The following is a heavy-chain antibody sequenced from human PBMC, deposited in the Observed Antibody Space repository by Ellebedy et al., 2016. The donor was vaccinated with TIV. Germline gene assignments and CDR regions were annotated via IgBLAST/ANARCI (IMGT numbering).Heavy chain of an antibody. J-gene: IGHJ4*02. V-gene: IGHV3-21*04. Sequence: GESLKISCGASGFTFSSYTMGWVRQAPGKGPQWVSDINEIGGKTYYADSVKGRFTVSRDNAKNSLSLQMNSLRAEDTAVYYCAREGTGIFDWWGQGTLVTVSS. CDR2: INEIGGKT. CDR3: AREGTGIFDW. CDR1: GFTFSSYT. D-gene: IGHD3-9*01.